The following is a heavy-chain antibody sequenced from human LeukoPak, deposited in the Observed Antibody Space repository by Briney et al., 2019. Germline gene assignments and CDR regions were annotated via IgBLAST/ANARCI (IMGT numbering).Heavy chain of an antibody. V-gene: IGHV4-34*01. J-gene: IGHJ1*01. D-gene: IGHD6-19*01. Sequence: PSETLSLTCAVYGGSFSGYYRSWIRQPPGKGLEWIGEINHSGSTNYNPSLKSRVTISVDTSKNEFSLRLRSVTAADTAVYYCVRGAGWYDAQYFQLWGQGTLVSVGS. CDR3: VRGAGWYDAQYFQL. CDR1: GGSFSGYY. CDR2: INHSGST.